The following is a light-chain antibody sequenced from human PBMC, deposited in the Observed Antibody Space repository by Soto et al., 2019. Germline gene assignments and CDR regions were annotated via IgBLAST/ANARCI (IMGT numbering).Light chain of an antibody. Sequence: DIQMTQSPSTLSASVGDRVTITCRASQSISSWLAWYQQKPGKAPKFLIYDASSLESGVPSRFSGSGSETEFTLTISSLQPDDFATYYCQQYNSYLPTFGGGTKVDIK. CDR1: QSISSW. CDR3: QQYNSYLPT. J-gene: IGKJ4*01. CDR2: DAS. V-gene: IGKV1-5*01.